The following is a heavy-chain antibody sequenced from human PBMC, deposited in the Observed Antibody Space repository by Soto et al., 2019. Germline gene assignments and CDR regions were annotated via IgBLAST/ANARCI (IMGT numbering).Heavy chain of an antibody. Sequence: SETLSLTCTDSSGSMSGYYWNWIRQPPGKGLEWIGYIYYSGSTNYNPSLKSRVTISVDTSKNQFSLKLSSVTAADTAVYYCARAGDYDFWSGYSNDAFDIWGQGTMVTVSS. J-gene: IGHJ3*02. CDR1: SGSMSGYY. CDR2: IYYSGST. D-gene: IGHD3-3*01. V-gene: IGHV4-59*01. CDR3: ARAGDYDFWSGYSNDAFDI.